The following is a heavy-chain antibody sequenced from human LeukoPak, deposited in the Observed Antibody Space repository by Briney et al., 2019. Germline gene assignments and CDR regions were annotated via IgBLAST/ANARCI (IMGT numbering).Heavy chain of an antibody. D-gene: IGHD5-18*01. J-gene: IGHJ4*02. CDR2: IIPIFGIA. Sequence: GASVKLSCKASGGTFGSYAISWVRQAPGQGLEWMGRIIPIFGIAYYAQKFQGRVTITADKSTSTAYMELSSLRSEDTAVYYCAAEVIRGYSYGPRDYWGQGTLVTVSS. CDR3: AAEVIRGYSYGPRDY. V-gene: IGHV1-69*04. CDR1: GGTFGSYA.